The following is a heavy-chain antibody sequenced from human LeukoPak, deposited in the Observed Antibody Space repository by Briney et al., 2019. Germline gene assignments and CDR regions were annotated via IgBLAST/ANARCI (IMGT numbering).Heavy chain of an antibody. D-gene: IGHD2/OR15-2a*01. J-gene: IGHJ4*02. CDR3: ARGSSSFPNHFDF. CDR2: ICSDERP. V-gene: IGHV3-53*01. CDR1: GFTVSSTY. Sequence: GESPRLSCAASGFTVSSTYLSCVRQAPGTGLEWVSLICSDERPFYAEAGKGRFIISRENSNHPLYLQMSSLRPEDTAVYYCARGSSSFPNHFDFGAQGTLVRVST.